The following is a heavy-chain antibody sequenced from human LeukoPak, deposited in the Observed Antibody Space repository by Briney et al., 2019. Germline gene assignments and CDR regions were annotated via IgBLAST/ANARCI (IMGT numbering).Heavy chain of an antibody. J-gene: IGHJ4*02. Sequence: PSETLSLTCTVSGGSISSSSYYWGWIRQPPGKGLEWIGSIYYSGSTYYNPSLKSRVTISVDTSKNQFSLKLSSVTAADTAVYYCAMKGVRGVISDYWGQGTLVTVSS. D-gene: IGHD3-10*01. CDR2: IYYSGST. CDR1: GGSISSSSYY. CDR3: AMKGVRGVISDY. V-gene: IGHV4-39*07.